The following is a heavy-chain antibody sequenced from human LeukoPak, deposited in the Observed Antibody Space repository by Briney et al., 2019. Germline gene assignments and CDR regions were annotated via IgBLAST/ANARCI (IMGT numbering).Heavy chain of an antibody. CDR3: AKTYYYESSGQTPDYYFDY. CDR1: GFTFSSYG. V-gene: IGHV3-33*06. J-gene: IGHJ4*02. CDR2: IWYDGSNK. Sequence: GRSLRLSCAASGFTFSSYGMHWVRQAPGKGLEWVAVIWYDGSNKYYADSVKGRFTISRDNSKNTLYLQMNSLRAEDTAVYYCAKTYYYESSGQTPDYYFDYWGQGTLVTVSS. D-gene: IGHD3-22*01.